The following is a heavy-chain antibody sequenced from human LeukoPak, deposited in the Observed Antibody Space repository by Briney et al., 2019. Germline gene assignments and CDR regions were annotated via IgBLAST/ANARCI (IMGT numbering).Heavy chain of an antibody. D-gene: IGHD3-22*01. J-gene: IGHJ4*02. V-gene: IGHV3-66*01. CDR3: AREGYYDSRSYFDY. CDR2: IYSGGST. Sequence: SGGSLRLSCAASGFTVSSNYMSWVRQAPGKGLEWVSVIYSGGSTYYADSVKGRFTISRHNSKNTLYLQMNSLRAEDTAVYYCAREGYYDSRSYFDYWGQGTLVTVSS. CDR1: GFTVSSNY.